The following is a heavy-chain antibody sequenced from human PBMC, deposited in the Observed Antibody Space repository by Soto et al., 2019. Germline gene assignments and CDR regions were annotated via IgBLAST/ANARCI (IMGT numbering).Heavy chain of an antibody. V-gene: IGHV3-23*01. J-gene: IGHJ5*02. D-gene: IGHD6-19*01. Sequence: EVQLLDSGGGLVQPGGSLRLSCAASGFTFSSSAMSWVRQAPGKGLEWVSAVSGSGGTTDYADSVRGRFTISRDNSKNTLYLQMNSLRAEDTAIYFCVRCTVDTIVTSGWCHYLDPWGQGTLVTVSS. CDR2: VSGSGGTT. CDR1: GFTFSSSA. CDR3: VRCTVDTIVTSGWCHYLDP.